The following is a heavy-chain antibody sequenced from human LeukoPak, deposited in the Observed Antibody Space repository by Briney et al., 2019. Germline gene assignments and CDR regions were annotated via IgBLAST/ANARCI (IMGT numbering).Heavy chain of an antibody. J-gene: IGHJ1*01. CDR3: ASVNYGDYPYFRH. CDR1: GFTFSSYA. V-gene: IGHV3-23*01. D-gene: IGHD4-17*01. CDR2: ISAGGGST. Sequence: GGSLRLSCAASGFTFSSYAMSWVRQAPGKGLEWVAGISAGGGSTYYADSVKGRFTISRDNSKNMLYLQLNSLRAEDTAVYYCASVNYGDYPYFRHWGQGTLVTVSS.